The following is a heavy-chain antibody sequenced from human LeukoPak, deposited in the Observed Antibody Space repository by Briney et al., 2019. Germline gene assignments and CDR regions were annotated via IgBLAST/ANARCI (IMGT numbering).Heavy chain of an antibody. J-gene: IGHJ4*02. CDR2: INHSGST. V-gene: IGHV4-34*01. CDR1: GGSFSGYY. Sequence: SETLSLTCTVYGGSFSGYYWSWIRQPPGKGLEWIGEINHSGSTNYNPSLKSRVTISVDTSKNQFSLKLSSVTAADTAVYYCARGGGDFIDYWGQGTLVTVSS. CDR3: ARGGGDFIDY. D-gene: IGHD2-21*02.